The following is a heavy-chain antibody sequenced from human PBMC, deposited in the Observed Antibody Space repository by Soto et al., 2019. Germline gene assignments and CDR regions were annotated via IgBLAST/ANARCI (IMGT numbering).Heavy chain of an antibody. Sequence: GVSLRLSCAASGFTVSSNYMSWVHQAPGKGLEWVSVIYSGGSTYYADSVKGRFTISRDNSKNTLYLQMNSLRAEDTAVYYCARDLCIVGATTVDYYGMDVWGQGTTVTVS. D-gene: IGHD1-26*01. CDR3: ARDLCIVGATTVDYYGMDV. CDR2: IYSGGST. V-gene: IGHV3-53*01. J-gene: IGHJ6*02. CDR1: GFTVSSNY.